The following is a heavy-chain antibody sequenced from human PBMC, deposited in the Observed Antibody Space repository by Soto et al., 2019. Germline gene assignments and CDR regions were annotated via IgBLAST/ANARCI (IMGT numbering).Heavy chain of an antibody. CDR1: GGSVSSGSYY. D-gene: IGHD3-22*01. CDR3: ASGAYYYDSSGELDAFDI. CDR2: IYYSGST. Sequence: SETLSLTCTVSGGSVSSGSYYWSWIRQPPGKGLEWIGYIYYSGSTNYNPSLKSRVTISVDTSKNQFSLKLSSVTAADTAVYYCASGAYYYDSSGELDAFDIWGQGTMVTVSS. V-gene: IGHV4-61*01. J-gene: IGHJ3*02.